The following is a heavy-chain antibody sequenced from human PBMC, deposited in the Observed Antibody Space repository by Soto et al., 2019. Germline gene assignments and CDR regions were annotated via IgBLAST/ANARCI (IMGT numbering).Heavy chain of an antibody. D-gene: IGHD6-19*01. CDR2: ISTNGDST. CDR1: GFTFGSYP. J-gene: IGHJ4*02. V-gene: IGHV3-64*01. Sequence: EVQLVESGGGLVQPGGSLRLSCAASGFTFGSYPMHWVRQAPGKGLEYVSAISTNGDSTFYANSVKGRFTISRHNSKNTLYLKMGSLRAEDTAVYYCAKGGRQWLVTSDFNYWGQGALVTVSS. CDR3: AKGGRQWLVTSDFNY.